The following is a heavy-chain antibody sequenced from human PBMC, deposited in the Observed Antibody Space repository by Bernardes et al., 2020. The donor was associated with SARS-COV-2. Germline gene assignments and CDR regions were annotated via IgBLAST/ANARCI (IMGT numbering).Heavy chain of an antibody. CDR1: GDCINNYY. J-gene: IGHJ3*02. Sequence: SDPLSLTCTVSGDCINNYYWSWIRQPPEKGLEWIGYIYYSGTTNYNPSLKSRVTISVDTSKNQFSLNLNSVTAADTALYYCARQRTIFDAFDIWGQGTMVTVSS. CDR3: ARQRTIFDAFDI. D-gene: IGHD3-9*01. V-gene: IGHV4-59*07. CDR2: IYYSGTT.